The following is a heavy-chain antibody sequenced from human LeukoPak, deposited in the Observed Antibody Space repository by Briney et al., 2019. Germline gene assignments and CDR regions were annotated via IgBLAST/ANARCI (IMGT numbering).Heavy chain of an antibody. CDR2: IWYDGSNK. CDR3: ARSYYYDSSHTVDY. J-gene: IGHJ4*02. V-gene: IGHV3-33*01. D-gene: IGHD3-22*01. Sequence: GGSLRLSCAASGFTFSSYGMHWVRQAPGKGLEWVAVIWYDGSNKYYADSVKGRFTISRDNSKNTLYLQMNSPRAEDTAVYYCARSYYYDSSHTVDYWGQGTLVTVSS. CDR1: GFTFSSYG.